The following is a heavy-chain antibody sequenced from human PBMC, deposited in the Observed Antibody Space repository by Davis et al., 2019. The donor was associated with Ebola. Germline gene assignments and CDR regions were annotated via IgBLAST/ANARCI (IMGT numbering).Heavy chain of an antibody. Sequence: ESLKISCPVSGGSISSYYWSWIRQPPGKGLEWIGYIYYSGSTNYNPSLKSRVTISVDTSKNQFSLKLSSVTAADTAVYYCARVNYDFWSGYYTGNWFDPWGQGTLVTVSS. CDR2: IYYSGST. CDR3: ARVNYDFWSGYYTGNWFDP. V-gene: IGHV4-59*01. D-gene: IGHD3-3*01. J-gene: IGHJ5*02. CDR1: GGSISSYY.